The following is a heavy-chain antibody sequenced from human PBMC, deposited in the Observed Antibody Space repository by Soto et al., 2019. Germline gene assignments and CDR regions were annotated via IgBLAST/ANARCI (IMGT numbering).Heavy chain of an antibody. CDR2: IYTSGST. CDR3: ARGWYSGYDFYYYYYGMDV. V-gene: IGHV4-4*07. J-gene: IGHJ6*02. CDR1: GGSISSYY. D-gene: IGHD5-12*01. Sequence: QVQLQESGPGLVKPSETLSLTCTVSGGSISSYYWSWIRQPAGKGLEWIGRIYTSGSTNYNPSLKRRVTMSVDTSKNQFSLKLSSVTAADTAVYYCARGWYSGYDFYYYYYGMDVWGQGTTVTVSS.